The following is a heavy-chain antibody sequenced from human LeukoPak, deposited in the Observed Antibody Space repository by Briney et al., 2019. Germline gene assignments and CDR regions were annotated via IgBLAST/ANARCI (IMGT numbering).Heavy chain of an antibody. Sequence: SGGSLRLSCAASGFTFSSYAMHWVRQAPGKGLEYVSAISSNGGSTYYANSVKGRFTISRDNSKNTLYLQMDSLRAEDMAVYYCARSPALSGSNYYYYYMDVWGKGTTVTISS. V-gene: IGHV3-64*01. CDR1: GFTFSSYA. CDR3: ARSPALSGSNYYYYYMDV. J-gene: IGHJ6*03. CDR2: ISSNGGST. D-gene: IGHD3-10*01.